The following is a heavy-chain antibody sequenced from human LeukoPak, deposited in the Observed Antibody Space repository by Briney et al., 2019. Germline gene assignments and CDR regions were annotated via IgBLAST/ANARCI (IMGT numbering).Heavy chain of an antibody. Sequence: PGGSLRLSCAASGFTLSRFAMHWVRQAPGKGLEWVASISYDGSPKYNADSVKGPFTISRDNPKNTLYLQINSLSLDDTAVYYCARDMGYNYGFFDSWGQGTLVTVSS. J-gene: IGHJ4*02. V-gene: IGHV3-30-3*01. CDR2: ISYDGSPK. D-gene: IGHD5-18*01. CDR3: ARDMGYNYGFFDS. CDR1: GFTLSRFA.